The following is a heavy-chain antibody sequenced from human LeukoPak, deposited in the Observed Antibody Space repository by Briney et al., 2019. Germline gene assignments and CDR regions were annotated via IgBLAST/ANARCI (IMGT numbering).Heavy chain of an antibody. CDR2: IYPGDSDT. Sequence: HGESLKISCKGSGYNFTNYWIGWVRQMPGKGLEWMGIIYPGDSDTRYSPSFEGQVTISADKSISTAYLQWSSLKASDTAMYCCARGAGRQDPRPYWFDPWGQGTLVTVSS. J-gene: IGHJ5*02. V-gene: IGHV5-51*01. D-gene: IGHD6-6*01. CDR3: ARGAGRQDPRPYWFDP. CDR1: GYNFTNYW.